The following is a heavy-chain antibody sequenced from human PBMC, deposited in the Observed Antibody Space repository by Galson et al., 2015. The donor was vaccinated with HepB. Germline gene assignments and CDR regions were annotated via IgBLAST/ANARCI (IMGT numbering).Heavy chain of an antibody. Sequence: LSLTCTVSGGSISSSSYYWGWIRQPPGKGLEWIGSLYYSGSTYYNPSLKSRVTISVDTSKNQFSLKLSSVTAADTAVYYCARDRFSAVAGRGGAFDIWGQGTMVTVSS. CDR2: LYYSGST. J-gene: IGHJ3*02. V-gene: IGHV4-39*07. CDR1: GGSISSSSYY. CDR3: ARDRFSAVAGRGGAFDI. D-gene: IGHD6-19*01.